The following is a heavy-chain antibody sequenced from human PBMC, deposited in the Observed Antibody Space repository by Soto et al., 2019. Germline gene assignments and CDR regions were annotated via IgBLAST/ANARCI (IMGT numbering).Heavy chain of an antibody. V-gene: IGHV3-7*01. CDR3: ARSYYDYSWGSYPNPY. D-gene: IGHD3-16*02. J-gene: IGHJ4*02. Sequence: EVQLVESGGGLVQPGGSLRLSCAASGFTFSGYSMTWVRQAPGKGLEWVANIKQDGSGKNYADSVKGRFTISRDNAKNSLYMEMISLRVDDTAVYYCARSYYDYSWGSYPNPYRGQGALVTVSS. CDR2: IKQDGSGK. CDR1: GFTFSGYS.